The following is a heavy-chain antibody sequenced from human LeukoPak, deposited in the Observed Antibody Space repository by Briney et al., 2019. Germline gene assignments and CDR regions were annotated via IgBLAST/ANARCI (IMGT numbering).Heavy chain of an antibody. J-gene: IGHJ6*02. CDR1: GGSISSYY. CDR2: IYYSGST. V-gene: IGHV4-59*12. D-gene: IGHD6-13*01. CDR3: ARDHIAAAGIFYYGMDV. Sequence: SETLSPTCTVSGGSISSYYWSWIRQPPGKGLEWIGYIYYSGSTNYNPSLKSRVTISVDTSKNQFSLKLSSVTAADTAVYYCARDHIAAAGIFYYGMDVWGQGTTVTVSS.